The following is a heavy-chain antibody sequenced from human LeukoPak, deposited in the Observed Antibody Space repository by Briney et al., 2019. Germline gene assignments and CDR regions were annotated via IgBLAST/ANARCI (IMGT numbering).Heavy chain of an antibody. CDR1: GYTFSGYY. D-gene: IGHD3-10*01. J-gene: IGHJ6*03. CDR2: IIPLFGTT. V-gene: IGHV1-69*13. Sequence: AASVKVSCKASGYTFSGYYMHWVRQAPGQGLEWMGGIIPLFGTTNNTQKFQGRVTLTADESTSTAFMELSSLRPEDTAVYYCARAPSGIFYYYYMDVWGKGTTVTISS. CDR3: ARAPSGIFYYYYMDV.